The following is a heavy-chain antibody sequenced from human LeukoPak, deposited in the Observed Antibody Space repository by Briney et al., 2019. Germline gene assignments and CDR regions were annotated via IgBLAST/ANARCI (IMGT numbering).Heavy chain of an antibody. CDR3: ARGPASGSNFAWFDS. CDR1: GGSLSNYY. CDR2: INHGGKT. V-gene: IGHV4-34*01. D-gene: IGHD3-10*01. J-gene: IGHJ5*01. Sequence: PETLSLTCAVYGGSLSNYYWSWIRQPPGKGLEWLGEINHGGKTYYDPSLKGRVTISVDMSKNQFSLELNYVTAADTAAYYCARGPASGSNFAWFDSWGQGTLVTVSS.